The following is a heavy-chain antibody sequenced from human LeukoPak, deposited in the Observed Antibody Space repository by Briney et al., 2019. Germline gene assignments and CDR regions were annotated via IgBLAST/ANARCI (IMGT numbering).Heavy chain of an antibody. CDR3: AREVVPDYDFWSGYYTPQHFDY. D-gene: IGHD3-3*01. V-gene: IGHV1-18*01. J-gene: IGHJ4*02. Sequence: GASVKVSCKASGYTFTSYGISWVRQAPGQGLEWMGWISAYNSHTNYAQKLQGRVTMTTDTSTSTAYMELRSLRSDDTAVYYCAREVVPDYDFWSGYYTPQHFDYWGQRTLVTVSS. CDR2: ISAYNSHT. CDR1: GYTFTSYG.